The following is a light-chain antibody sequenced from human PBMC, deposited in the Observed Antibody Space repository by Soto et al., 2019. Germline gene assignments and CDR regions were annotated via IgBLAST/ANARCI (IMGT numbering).Light chain of an antibody. J-gene: IGLJ1*01. CDR3: TSFTTSKPHV. Sequence: QSVLTQPPSVSGSPGQSVTISCTGTSSDVGSYDRVSWYQQPPGTAPKLMIYEVSNRPSGVPDRFSGSKSGNTASLTISGLQPEDETDYYCTSFTTSKPHVFGTGTKLTVL. CDR2: EVS. CDR1: SSDVGSYDR. V-gene: IGLV2-18*02.